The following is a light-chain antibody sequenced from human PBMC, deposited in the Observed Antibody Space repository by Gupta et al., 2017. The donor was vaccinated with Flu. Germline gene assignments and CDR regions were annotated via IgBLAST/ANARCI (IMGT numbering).Light chain of an antibody. J-gene: IGLJ1*01. CDR2: ANR. V-gene: IGLV1-40*01. CDR3: QSYDSSLNAYV. CDR1: SSNFGAGYE. Sequence: QSALAQPPSVSGTPGQRVTISCTGSSSNFGAGYEVHWYQHLPGAAPKLLIYANRDRPSGIPDRFSGSKSGISASLAITGLQPDDEADYYCQSYDSSLNAYVFGTGTRVTVL.